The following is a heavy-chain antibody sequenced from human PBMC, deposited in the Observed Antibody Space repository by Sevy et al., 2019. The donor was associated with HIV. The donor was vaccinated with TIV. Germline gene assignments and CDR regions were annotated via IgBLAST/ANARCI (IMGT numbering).Heavy chain of an antibody. CDR2: ISSSSSYI. J-gene: IGHJ3*02. CDR1: GFTFSSYS. V-gene: IGHV3-21*01. D-gene: IGHD3-3*01. Sequence: GGSLRLSCAASGFTFSSYSMNWVRQAPGKGLEWVSSISSSSSYIYYADSVKGRFPISRDNAKNSLYLQMNSLRAEDTAVYYCARSHYDFWSGYYTGPHDAFDIWGQGTMVTVSS. CDR3: ARSHYDFWSGYYTGPHDAFDI.